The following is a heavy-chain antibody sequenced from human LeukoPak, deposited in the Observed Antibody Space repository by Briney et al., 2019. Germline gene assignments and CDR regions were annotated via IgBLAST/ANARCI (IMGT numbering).Heavy chain of an antibody. CDR1: GFTFSGYG. V-gene: IGHV3-33*01. Sequence: GGSLRLSCVASGFTFSGYGMHWVRQAPGKGLEWVAVIWYDGSKTYYADSVKGRFTISRDNSKDTLNLQMSSLRVEDTAAYYCARYLGGRNAFDIWGQGTVVTVSS. D-gene: IGHD3-16*01. CDR2: IWYDGSKT. CDR3: ARYLGGRNAFDI. J-gene: IGHJ3*02.